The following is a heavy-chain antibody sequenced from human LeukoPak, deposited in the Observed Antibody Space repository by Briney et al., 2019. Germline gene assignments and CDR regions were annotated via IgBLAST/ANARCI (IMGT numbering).Heavy chain of an antibody. CDR1: GGSISSHC. CDR3: ARGVVTTVSYYMDV. CDR2: IYYSGST. D-gene: IGHD4-11*01. V-gene: IGHV4-59*11. J-gene: IGHJ6*03. Sequence: SETLSLTCTVSGGSISSHCWSWIRQSPGKGLEWIGYIYYSGSTNYNPSPNSRVTISVDTSKKQFSLKLSSVTAADTAVYYCARGVVTTVSYYMDVWGKGTTVTVSS.